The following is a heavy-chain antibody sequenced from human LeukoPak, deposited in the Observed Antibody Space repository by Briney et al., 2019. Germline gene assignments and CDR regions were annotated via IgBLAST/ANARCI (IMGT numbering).Heavy chain of an antibody. J-gene: IGHJ5*02. D-gene: IGHD2/OR15-2a*01. CDR1: GYTFTNYG. V-gene: IGHV1-69*13. CDR2: IIPIFGTA. CDR3: AIQRIVQNWFDP. Sequence: GASVKVSCKASGYTFTNYGITWVRQAPGQGLEWMGGIIPIFGTANYAQKFQGRVTITADESTSTAYMELSSLRSEDTAVYYCAIQRIVQNWFDPWGQGTLVTVSS.